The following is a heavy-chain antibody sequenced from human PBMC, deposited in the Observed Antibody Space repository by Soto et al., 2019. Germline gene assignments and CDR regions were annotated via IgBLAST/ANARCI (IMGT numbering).Heavy chain of an antibody. CDR1: GGTFSSYA. CDR2: IIPIFGTA. D-gene: IGHD3-10*01. V-gene: IGHV1-69*06. CDR3: ARMGARMVRGVNYNWFDP. Sequence: GASEKVSCKASGGTFSSYAISWVRQAPGQGLEWMGGIIPIFGTANYAQKFQGRVTITADKSTSTAYMELSSLRSEDTAVYYCARMGARMVRGVNYNWFDPWGQGTLVTVSS. J-gene: IGHJ5*02.